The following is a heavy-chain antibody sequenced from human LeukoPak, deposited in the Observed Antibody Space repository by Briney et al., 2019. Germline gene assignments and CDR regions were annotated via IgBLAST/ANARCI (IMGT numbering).Heavy chain of an antibody. CDR1: GGSISSYY. D-gene: IGHD3-10*01. J-gene: IGHJ4*02. V-gene: IGHV4-59*01. CDR3: ARGMRNYYGSRSYSDLFDY. Sequence: SETLSLTCTVSGGSISSYYWSWIRQPPGKGLEWIECIYYSGSTNYNPSLKSRVTISVDTSKNQFSLKLSSVTAADTAVYYCARGMRNYYGSRSYSDLFDYWGQGTLVTVSS. CDR2: IYYSGST.